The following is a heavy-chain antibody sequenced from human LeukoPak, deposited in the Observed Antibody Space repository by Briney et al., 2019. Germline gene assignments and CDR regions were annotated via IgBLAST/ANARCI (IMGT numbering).Heavy chain of an antibody. V-gene: IGHV3-43*02. J-gene: IGHJ4*02. CDR2: ISGDGGST. Sequence: GGSLRLSCAASGFTFDDYAMHWVRQAPGKGLEWVSLISGDGGSTYYADSVKGRFTISRDNSKNFLYLQMNSLRTEDTALYHCAKDMGILTGYFDWGQGILVTVSS. CDR3: AKDMGILTGYFD. CDR1: GFTFDDYA. D-gene: IGHD3-9*01.